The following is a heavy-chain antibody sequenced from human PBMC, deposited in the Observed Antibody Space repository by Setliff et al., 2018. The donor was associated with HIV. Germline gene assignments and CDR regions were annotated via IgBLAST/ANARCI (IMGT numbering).Heavy chain of an antibody. D-gene: IGHD6-19*01. Sequence: PSETLSLTCSVSGVSINRTDHYWGWIRQSPGKRLEWIGSVSQSGSTYYNPSLKSRVTISVDTPNNQFSLKLSSVTAADTALYYCARQNSGWGVGLYYFDYWGQGTLVTVSS. CDR3: ARQNSGWGVGLYYFDY. CDR2: VSQSGST. V-gene: IGHV4-39*01. CDR1: GVSINRTDHY. J-gene: IGHJ4*02.